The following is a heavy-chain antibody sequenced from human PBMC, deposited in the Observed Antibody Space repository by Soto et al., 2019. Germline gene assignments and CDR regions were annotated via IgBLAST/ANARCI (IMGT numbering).Heavy chain of an antibody. CDR3: AKERVRDFDG. Sequence: VQLVESGGGLVRPGGSLRLSCAASGFTFDDHAMHWVRQAPGKGLEWISAITWNSVALDYAASVKGRFTISRDNAKNSLYLQMDNLGPEDTALYYCAKERVRDFDGWGQGTLVTVSS. J-gene: IGHJ4*02. V-gene: IGHV3-9*01. CDR2: ITWNSVAL. CDR1: GFTFDDHA. D-gene: IGHD3-9*01.